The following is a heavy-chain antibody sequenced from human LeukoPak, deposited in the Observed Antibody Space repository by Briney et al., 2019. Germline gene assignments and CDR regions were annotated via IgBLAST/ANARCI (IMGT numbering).Heavy chain of an antibody. J-gene: IGHJ5*02. Sequence: SETLSLTCAVSGYSISSGYCWCWSRQPPGKGLEWSGSIYHSGSTYYNPSLKSRVTISVDTSKNQFFLKLSSATAADTAVYYCARGLFGESYDHWGQGTLVTVSS. V-gene: IGHV4-38-2*01. CDR3: ARGLFGESYDH. CDR1: GYSISSGYC. D-gene: IGHD3-10*02. CDR2: IYHSGST.